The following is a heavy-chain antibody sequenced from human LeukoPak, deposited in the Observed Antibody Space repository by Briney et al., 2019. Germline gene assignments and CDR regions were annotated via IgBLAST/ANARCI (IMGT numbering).Heavy chain of an antibody. CDR2: IYYSGST. V-gene: IGHV4-39*01. CDR3: ARGRYYGSGSRSDY. D-gene: IGHD3-10*01. Sequence: SETLSLTCSVSGGSISSSSYYWGWVRQPPGKGLEWIGTIYYSGSTYYNPSLKSRVTISVDTSKKQFSLKLSSVTAADTAVYYCARGRYYGSGSRSDYWGQGTLVTVSS. CDR1: GGSISSSSYY. J-gene: IGHJ4*02.